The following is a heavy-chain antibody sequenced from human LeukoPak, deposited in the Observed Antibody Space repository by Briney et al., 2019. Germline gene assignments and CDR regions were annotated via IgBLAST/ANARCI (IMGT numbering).Heavy chain of an antibody. CDR1: GGSISSYY. Sequence: SETLSLTCTVSGGSISSYYWSWIRQPPGKGLEWIGYIYYSGSTNYNPSLKSRVTISVDTSKNQFSLKLSPVTAADTAVYYCARDTYYDSSGYYPGYYYYGMDVWGQGTTVTASS. V-gene: IGHV4-59*01. D-gene: IGHD3-22*01. CDR2: IYYSGST. J-gene: IGHJ6*02. CDR3: ARDTYYDSSGYYPGYYYYGMDV.